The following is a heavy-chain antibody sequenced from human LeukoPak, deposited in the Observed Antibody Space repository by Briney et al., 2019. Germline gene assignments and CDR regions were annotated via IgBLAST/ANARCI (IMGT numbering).Heavy chain of an antibody. Sequence: GGSLRLSCAASGFTFISYGMHWVRQAPGKGLEWVAVIWYDGSNKYYADSVKGRFTISRDNSKNTLYLQMNSLRAEDTAVYYCAKDRSRYGNWFDPWGQGTLVTVSS. CDR2: IWYDGSNK. V-gene: IGHV3-33*06. CDR1: GFTFISYG. CDR3: AKDRSRYGNWFDP. D-gene: IGHD5-18*01. J-gene: IGHJ5*02.